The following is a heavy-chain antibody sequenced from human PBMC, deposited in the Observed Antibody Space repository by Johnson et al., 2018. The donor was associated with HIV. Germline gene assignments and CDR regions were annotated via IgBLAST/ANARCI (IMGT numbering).Heavy chain of an antibody. Sequence: QVQVVESGGGVVQPGRSLRLSCAASGFTFSSYAMPWVRQAPGKGLEWVAVISYDGSNKYYADSVQGRFTISRDKSKNTLYLQMNSLRAEDTAVYYCAGQEGSGYYGGAFDIWGPGTMVTVSS. D-gene: IGHD3-22*01. CDR3: AGQEGSGYYGGAFDI. V-gene: IGHV3-30-3*01. CDR1: GFTFSSYA. CDR2: ISYDGSNK. J-gene: IGHJ3*02.